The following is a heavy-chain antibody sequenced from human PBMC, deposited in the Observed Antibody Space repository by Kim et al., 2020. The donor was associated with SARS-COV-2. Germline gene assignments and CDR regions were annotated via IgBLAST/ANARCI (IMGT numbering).Heavy chain of an antibody. CDR3: AKGGRVVVAATLDY. J-gene: IGHJ4*02. Sequence: GGSLRLSCAASGFTFSSYGMHWVRQAPGKGLEWVAVISYDGSNKYYADSVKGRFTISRDNSKNTLYLQMNSLRAEDTAVYYCAKGGRVVVAATLDYWGQGTLVTVSS. V-gene: IGHV3-30*18. D-gene: IGHD2-15*01. CDR2: ISYDGSNK. CDR1: GFTFSSYG.